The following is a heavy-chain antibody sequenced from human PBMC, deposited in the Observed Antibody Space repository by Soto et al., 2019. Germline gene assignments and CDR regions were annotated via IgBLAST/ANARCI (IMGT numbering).Heavy chain of an antibody. CDR2: ISVYNGNT. D-gene: IGHD4-17*01. Sequence: QVQLVQSGAEVKKPGAPVKVSCKASGYSFSNYGISWVRQAPGQGLEWMGWISVYNGNTNYAQKLQGRVTMTTDTSENTAYSELRSMRCDDTAVYYGASCYRYGGNPAHNYTGMDVWGQGTTVTVSS. J-gene: IGHJ6*02. V-gene: IGHV1-18*01. CDR3: ASCYRYGGNPAHNYTGMDV. CDR1: GYSFSNYG.